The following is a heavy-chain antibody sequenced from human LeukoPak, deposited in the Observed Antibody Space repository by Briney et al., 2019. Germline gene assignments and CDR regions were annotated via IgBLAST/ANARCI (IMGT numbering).Heavy chain of an antibody. CDR3: AKFGRTTSPVN. V-gene: IGHV3-53*01. Sequence: PGGSLRLSCAASGFTVSSNYMSWVRQAPGKGLEWVSVIYSGGSTYYADSVKGRFSISRDNSKNTLYLQMNSLRAEDTAVYYCAKFGRTTSPVNWGQGTLVTVSS. D-gene: IGHD3-16*01. J-gene: IGHJ4*02. CDR1: GFTVSSNY. CDR2: IYSGGST.